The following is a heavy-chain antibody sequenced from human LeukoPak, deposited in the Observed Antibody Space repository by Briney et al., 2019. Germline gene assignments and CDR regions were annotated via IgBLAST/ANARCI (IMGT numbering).Heavy chain of an antibody. J-gene: IGHJ5*02. V-gene: IGHV1-2*02. Sequence: ASVKVSCKASGYTFTGYYMHWVRQAPGQGLEWMGWINPNSGGTNYAQKFQGRVTMTRDTSISTAYMELSRLGSDDTAVYYCARSGTAMVTHWFDPWGQGTLVTVSS. CDR3: ARSGTAMVTHWFDP. CDR1: GYTFTGYY. CDR2: INPNSGGT. D-gene: IGHD5-18*01.